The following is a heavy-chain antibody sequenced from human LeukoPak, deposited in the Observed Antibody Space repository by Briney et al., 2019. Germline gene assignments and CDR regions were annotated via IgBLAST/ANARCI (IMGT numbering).Heavy chain of an antibody. J-gene: IGHJ4*02. CDR1: GGSISSGGYY. D-gene: IGHD5-18*01. CDR3: ARGGYSYGSFDY. V-gene: IGHV4-31*03. Sequence: SQTLSLTCTVSGGSISSGGYYWSWIRQHPGKGLEWIGYIYYSGSTYYNPSLKSRVTISVDTSKSQFSLKLSSVTAADTAVYYCARGGYSYGSFDYWGQGTLVTVSS. CDR2: IYYSGST.